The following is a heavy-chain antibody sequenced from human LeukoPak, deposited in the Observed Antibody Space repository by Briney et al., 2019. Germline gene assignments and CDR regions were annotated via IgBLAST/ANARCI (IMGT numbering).Heavy chain of an antibody. D-gene: IGHD1-7*01. CDR1: GFTFSSYA. J-gene: IGHJ6*02. CDR3: ARSAGTTDYYYGMDV. CDR2: ISYDGSNK. V-gene: IGHV3-30-3*01. Sequence: SGGSLRLSCAASGFTFSSYAMHWVRQAPGKGLEWVAVISYDGSNKYYADSVKGRFTISRDNSKNTLYLQMNSLRAEDTAVYYCARSAGTTDYYYGMDVWGQGTTVTVSS.